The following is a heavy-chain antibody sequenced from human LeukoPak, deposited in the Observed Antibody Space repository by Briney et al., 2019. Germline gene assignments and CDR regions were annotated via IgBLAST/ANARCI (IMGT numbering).Heavy chain of an antibody. CDR2: ISAYNGNT. CDR3: AGAPTTVTTSTRVCWLDP. Sequence: ASVKVSCKASGYTFTDYYMHWVRQAPGQGLEWMGWISAYNGNTNYAQKLQGRVTMTTDTSTSTAYMELRSLRSDDTAVYYCAGAPTTVTTSTRVCWLDPWGQGTLVTVSS. CDR1: GYTFTDYY. D-gene: IGHD4-11*01. J-gene: IGHJ5*02. V-gene: IGHV1-18*04.